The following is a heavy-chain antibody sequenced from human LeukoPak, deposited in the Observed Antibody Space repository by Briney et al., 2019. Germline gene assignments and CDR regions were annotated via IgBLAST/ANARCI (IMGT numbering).Heavy chain of an antibody. CDR1: GFTFNNYW. CDR3: ARRGTGHGMDV. J-gene: IGHJ6*02. Sequence: GGSLRLSCAASGFTFNNYWIHWVRQVPGKGLVWVSRINNDGSSASYVDSVKGRFTISRDNAKNTLFLQMNSLRAEDTAVYYCARRGTGHGMDVWGQGTTVIVSS. D-gene: IGHD1-1*01. V-gene: IGHV3-74*01. CDR2: INNDGSSA.